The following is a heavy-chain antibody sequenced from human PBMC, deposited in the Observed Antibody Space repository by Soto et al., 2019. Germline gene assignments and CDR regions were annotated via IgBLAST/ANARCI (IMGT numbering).Heavy chain of an antibody. CDR3: AKTNYDFWSGYLLGYYYMDV. D-gene: IGHD3-3*01. CDR1: GYTFTSYY. V-gene: IGHV1-46*01. CDR2: INPSGGST. J-gene: IGHJ6*03. Sequence: ASVKVSCKASGYTFTSYYMHWVRQAPGQGLEWMGIINPSGGSTSYAQKFQGRVTMTRDTSTSTVYMELSSLRSEDTAVYYCAKTNYDFWSGYLLGYYYMDVWGKGTTVTVSS.